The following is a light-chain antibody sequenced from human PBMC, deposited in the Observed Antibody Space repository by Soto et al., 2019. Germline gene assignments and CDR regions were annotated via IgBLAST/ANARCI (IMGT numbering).Light chain of an antibody. V-gene: IGKV1-5*01. CDR2: YAS. CDR3: EQYNSNFLS. Sequence: DLRMTQSPSTLSVFMGDRISLTCRAIQNIGSWFAWYEQKPGKAPKLLIYYASFLERGVPSRFSGSGSGTEFTLTISSMQPDDFATYYCEQYNSNFLSFGGGTQVEVK. CDR1: QNIGSW. J-gene: IGKJ4*01.